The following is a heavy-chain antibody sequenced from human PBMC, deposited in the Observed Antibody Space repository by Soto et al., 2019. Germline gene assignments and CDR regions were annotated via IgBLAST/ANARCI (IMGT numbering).Heavy chain of an antibody. V-gene: IGHV3-74*01. Sequence: EVQLVESGGGLVQPGGSLRLSCAASGFAFSNYWIHWVRQAPGKGLVWVSRMNSDGTSTSYADSVRGRFTISRDNAKNTLYLQRNSLRAEDTAVYYCTRSGDGDYEQRDDAFDIWGQGTMVTVSS. J-gene: IGHJ3*02. D-gene: IGHD4-17*01. CDR1: GFAFSNYW. CDR2: MNSDGTST. CDR3: TRSGDGDYEQRDDAFDI.